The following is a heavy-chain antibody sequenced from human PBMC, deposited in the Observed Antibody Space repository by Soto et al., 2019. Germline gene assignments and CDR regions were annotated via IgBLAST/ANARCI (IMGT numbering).Heavy chain of an antibody. CDR1: GFTFSSYS. D-gene: IGHD5-18*01. Sequence: GGSLRLSCAASGFTFSSYSMNWVRQAPGKGLEWVSYISSSSSTIYYADSVKGRFTISRDNAKNSLYLQMNSLRDEDTAVYYCARGERTAMGPYYYYGMDVWGQGTTVTVSS. CDR2: ISSSSSTI. V-gene: IGHV3-48*02. CDR3: ARGERTAMGPYYYYGMDV. J-gene: IGHJ6*02.